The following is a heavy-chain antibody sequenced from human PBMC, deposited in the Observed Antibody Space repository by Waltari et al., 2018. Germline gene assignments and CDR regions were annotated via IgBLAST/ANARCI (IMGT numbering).Heavy chain of an antibody. D-gene: IGHD4-17*01. V-gene: IGHV4-38-2*01. Sequence: QVQLQESGPGLVKPSETLSLTCAVSGYSISSGYYWGWIRQPPGKGLEWIGSIYHSGSTYYNPSLKRRVTISVDTSKNQFSLKLSSVTAADTAVYYCARWVGYGDLYYFDYWGQGTLVTVSS. J-gene: IGHJ4*02. CDR3: ARWVGYGDLYYFDY. CDR2: IYHSGST. CDR1: GYSISSGYY.